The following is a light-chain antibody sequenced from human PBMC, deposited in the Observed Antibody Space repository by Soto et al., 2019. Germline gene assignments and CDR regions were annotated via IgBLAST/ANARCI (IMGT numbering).Light chain of an antibody. CDR2: GAS. CDR1: QTVGRSF. CDR3: QQYGSSPQT. V-gene: IGKV3-20*01. Sequence: EIVLTQSPGIMYLSPGERATLSCRASQTVGRSFLAWYQQKPGQAPRLLIYGASSRATGIQDRFSGSGSGTDFTLTIRRLEPEDFAVYYCQQYGSSPQTFGQGTKVDIK. J-gene: IGKJ1*01.